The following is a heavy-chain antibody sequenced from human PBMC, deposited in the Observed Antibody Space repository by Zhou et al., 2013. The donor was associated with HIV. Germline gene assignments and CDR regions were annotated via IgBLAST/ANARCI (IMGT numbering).Heavy chain of an antibody. V-gene: IGHV1-18*01. CDR2: ISGYGGKP. D-gene: IGHD3-16*01. CDR3: ARDWGNYGLDV. CDR1: GYTFSDYA. J-gene: IGHJ6*02. Sequence: QVQLVQSGPEVKKPGASVKVSCKASGYTFSDYAISWVRQAPGEGLRWMAWISGYGGKPNYAQMIEDRVTVTIDTSTSTAYMELKSLRSDDTALYYCARDWGNYGLDVWGQGTTVIVSS.